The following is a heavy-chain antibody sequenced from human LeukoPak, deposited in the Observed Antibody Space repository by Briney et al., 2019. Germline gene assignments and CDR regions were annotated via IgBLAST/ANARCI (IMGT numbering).Heavy chain of an antibody. Sequence: ASVKVSCKASGGTFSSYAISWVRQAPGQGLEWMGGIIPIFGTANYAQKFQGRVTITTDESTSIAYMELSSLRSEDTAVYYCAGGPHYDFWSGYLNLNWFDPWGQGTLVTVSS. CDR2: IIPIFGTA. V-gene: IGHV1-69*05. J-gene: IGHJ5*02. D-gene: IGHD3-3*01. CDR1: GGTFSSYA. CDR3: AGGPHYDFWSGYLNLNWFDP.